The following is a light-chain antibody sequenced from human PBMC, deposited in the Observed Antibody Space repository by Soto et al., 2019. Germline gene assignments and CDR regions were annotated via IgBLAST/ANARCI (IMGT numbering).Light chain of an antibody. CDR1: QGIGSA. J-gene: IGKJ4*01. CDR2: DAS. CDR3: QQFNCYPLP. V-gene: IGKV1-13*02. Sequence: AIQLTQSPSSLSASVGDRVTITCRASQGIGSALAWYQQRPGEAPRFLIYDASTLGSGVPLRFSGSGSGTYCTLTICILQLEDFATYYCQQFNCYPLPFGGGTKVEIK.